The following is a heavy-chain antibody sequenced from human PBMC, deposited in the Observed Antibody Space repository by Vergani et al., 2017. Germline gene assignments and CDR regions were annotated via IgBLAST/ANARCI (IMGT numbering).Heavy chain of an antibody. CDR1: GGSISSGDYY. Sequence: QVQLQESGPGLVKPSQNLSLTCNVSGGSISSGDYYWGWIRQPPGKGLEWIGYIYYSGSTYYNPSLKSRVTISVDKSKNQFSLKLSSVTAADTAVYYCARVRRDDSSGYYYYYGMDVWGQGTTVTVSS. J-gene: IGHJ6*02. V-gene: IGHV4-30-4*01. CDR3: ARVRRDDSSGYYYYYGMDV. D-gene: IGHD3-22*01. CDR2: IYYSGST.